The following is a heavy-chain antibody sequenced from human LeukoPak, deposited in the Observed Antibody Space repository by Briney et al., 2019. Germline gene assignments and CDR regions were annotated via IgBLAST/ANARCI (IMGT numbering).Heavy chain of an antibody. Sequence: SETLSLTCTVSGGSISSYYWSWIRQPAGRGLEWIGRIYTSGSTNYNPSLKSRVTMSVDTSKNQFSLKLSSVTAADTAVYYCARDVKPGIVVVVAATPYAFDIWGQGTMVTVSS. CDR2: IYTSGST. CDR1: GGSISSYY. J-gene: IGHJ3*02. D-gene: IGHD2-15*01. V-gene: IGHV4-4*07. CDR3: ARDVKPGIVVVVAATPYAFDI.